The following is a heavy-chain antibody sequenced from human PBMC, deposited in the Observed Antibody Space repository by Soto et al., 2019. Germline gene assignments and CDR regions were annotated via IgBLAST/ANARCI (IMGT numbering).Heavy chain of an antibody. Sequence: QVQLVESGGGVVQPGRSLRLSCAASGFTFSSYAMHWVRQAPGKGLEWVAVISYDGSNKYYADSVKGRFTISRDNSKNTLYLQMNSLRAEDTAVYYCAREGVKNSNYGNSYYYYGMDVWGQGTTVTVSS. CDR2: ISYDGSNK. CDR3: AREGVKNSNYGNSYYYYGMDV. D-gene: IGHD4-4*01. CDR1: GFTFSSYA. J-gene: IGHJ6*02. V-gene: IGHV3-30-3*01.